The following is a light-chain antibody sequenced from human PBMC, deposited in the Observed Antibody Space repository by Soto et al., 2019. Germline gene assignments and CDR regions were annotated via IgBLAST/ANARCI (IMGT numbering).Light chain of an antibody. CDR2: GAS. Sequence: EIVMTQSPATLSVSPGERATLSRRASQSVSSNLAWYQQKPGQAPRLLIYGASTRATGITARFSGSGSGTEFTLTISSLQSEDFAVYYCQQYNRWPFTFGPGTRVDI. CDR1: QSVSSN. J-gene: IGKJ3*01. V-gene: IGKV3-15*01. CDR3: QQYNRWPFT.